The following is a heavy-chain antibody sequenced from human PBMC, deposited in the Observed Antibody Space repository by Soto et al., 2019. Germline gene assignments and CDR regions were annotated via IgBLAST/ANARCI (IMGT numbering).Heavy chain of an antibody. CDR3: AKVYYDFWSGPHDYYMDV. J-gene: IGHJ6*03. CDR1: GFTFSSYS. CDR2: ISSSSGST. Sequence: PGGSLRLSCAASGFTFSSYSMNWVRQAPGKGLEWVSSISSSSGSTYYADSVKGRFTISRDNSKNTLYLQMNSLRAEDTAVYYCAKVYYDFWSGPHDYYMDVWGKGTTVTVSS. D-gene: IGHD3-3*01. V-gene: IGHV3-23*01.